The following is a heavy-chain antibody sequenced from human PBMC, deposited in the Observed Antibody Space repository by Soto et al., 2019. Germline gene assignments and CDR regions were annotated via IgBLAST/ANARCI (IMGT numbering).Heavy chain of an antibody. Sequence: EVQLVESGGGLVKPGGSLRLSCAASGFTFSSYSMNWVRQAPGKGLEWVSSISSSSSYIYYADSVKGRFTISRDNAKNSLYLQMNSLRAEDTAVYYCARAPSGSYYNYYGMDVWGQGTTVTVSS. CDR1: GFTFSSYS. CDR3: ARAPSGSYYNYYGMDV. V-gene: IGHV3-21*01. CDR2: ISSSSSYI. J-gene: IGHJ6*02. D-gene: IGHD1-26*01.